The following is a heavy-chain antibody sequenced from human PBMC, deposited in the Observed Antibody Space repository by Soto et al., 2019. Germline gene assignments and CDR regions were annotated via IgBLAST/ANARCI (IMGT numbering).Heavy chain of an antibody. CDR3: ARPRAAAGTMNFDY. Sequence: PSETLSLTCTVSGGSISSYYWSWIRQPPGKGLEWIGYIYYSGSTNYNPSLKSRVTISVDTSKNQFSLKLSSVTAADTAVYYCARPRAAAGTMNFDYWGQGTLVTVS. D-gene: IGHD6-13*01. J-gene: IGHJ4*02. V-gene: IGHV4-59*08. CDR2: IYYSGST. CDR1: GGSISSYY.